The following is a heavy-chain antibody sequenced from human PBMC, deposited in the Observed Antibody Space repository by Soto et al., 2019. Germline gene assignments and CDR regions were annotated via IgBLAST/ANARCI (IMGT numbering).Heavy chain of an antibody. CDR3: ARSVVVPAAMPMWFDP. Sequence: SVPLSVTCTVSGGSIIDGGCCCSWIRQYPGKGLEWIGYIYYSGSTYYNPSLKSRVTISVDTSKNQFSLKLSSVTAADTAVYYCARSVVVPAAMPMWFDPWGQGTLVTVSS. J-gene: IGHJ5*02. CDR2: IYYSGST. V-gene: IGHV4-31*03. CDR1: GGSIIDGGCC. D-gene: IGHD2-2*01.